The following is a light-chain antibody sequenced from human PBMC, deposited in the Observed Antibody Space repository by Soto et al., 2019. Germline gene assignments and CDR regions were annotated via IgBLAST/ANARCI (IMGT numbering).Light chain of an antibody. J-gene: IGLJ3*02. CDR2: KDS. V-gene: IGLV3-27*01. Sequence: SYELTQSSSVSVSPGQTARITCSGDVLAKKHARWLQQKPGQAPVVLLYKDSERPPGIPERFSGSSSGTTVTLTISGAQVDDEADYYCHSTADNNWVFGGGTKVTVL. CDR1: VLAKKH. CDR3: HSTADNNWV.